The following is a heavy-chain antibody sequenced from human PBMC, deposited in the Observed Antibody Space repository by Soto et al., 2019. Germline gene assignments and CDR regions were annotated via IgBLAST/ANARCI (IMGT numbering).Heavy chain of an antibody. CDR1: GFTVSSNY. CDR3: VRKSRYYYGMDV. Sequence: EVQLVESGGGLVQPGGSLRLSCAASGFTVSSNYMSWVRQAPGKGLEWVSVIYSGGSTYYADSVKGRFTISRDNSKNTLYLQMNSLRAEDTAVYYCVRKSRYYYGMDVWGQGTTVTVSS. V-gene: IGHV3-66*01. CDR2: IYSGGST. J-gene: IGHJ6*02.